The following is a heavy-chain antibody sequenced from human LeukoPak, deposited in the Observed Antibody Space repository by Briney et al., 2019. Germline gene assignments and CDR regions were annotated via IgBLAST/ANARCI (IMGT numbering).Heavy chain of an antibody. J-gene: IGHJ3*02. D-gene: IGHD3-10*01. CDR2: IYYSGNT. Sequence: TSETLSLTCTVSGGSISTNVYYWGWIRQPPGKGLEWIGSIYYSGNTYYNPSLKSRVTISAHTSKTQFSLKLSSVTAADTAVYYCARDTGTYYYGSGTHDAFDIWGQGTMVTVSS. CDR1: GGSISTNVYY. V-gene: IGHV4-39*01. CDR3: ARDTGTYYYGSGTHDAFDI.